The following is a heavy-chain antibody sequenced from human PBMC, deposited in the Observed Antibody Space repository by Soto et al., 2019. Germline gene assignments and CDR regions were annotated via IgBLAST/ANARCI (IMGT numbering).Heavy chain of an antibody. V-gene: IGHV4-39*07. CDR2: INHSGST. D-gene: IGHD2-8*02. Sequence: SETLSLTCTVSGRSISSSSYYWRWIRQPPGKGLEWIGEINHSGSTNYNASLKSRVTISVDTSKNQFSLKLSSVTAADTAVYYCARGPFQAWVLTTYYYYYYGMDVWGQGTTVTVSS. J-gene: IGHJ6*02. CDR1: GRSISSSSYY. CDR3: ARGPFQAWVLTTYYYYYYGMDV.